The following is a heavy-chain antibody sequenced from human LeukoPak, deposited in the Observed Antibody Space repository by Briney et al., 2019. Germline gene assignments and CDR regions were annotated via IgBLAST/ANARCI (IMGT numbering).Heavy chain of an antibody. D-gene: IGHD6-19*01. CDR2: ISYDGSNK. CDR3: ARDLSAAFDF. Sequence: GGSLRLSCAASGFTFSSYAMHWVRQAPGKGLEWVAVISYDGSNKYYADSVKGRFTISRGDSKNTLFLDMSNLRVEDTALYYCARDLSAAFDFWGQGVLVTVSS. V-gene: IGHV3-30*04. J-gene: IGHJ4*02. CDR1: GFTFSSYA.